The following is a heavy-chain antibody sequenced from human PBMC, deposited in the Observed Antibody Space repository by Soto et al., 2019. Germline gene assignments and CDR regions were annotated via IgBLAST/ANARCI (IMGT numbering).Heavy chain of an antibody. Sequence: PGGSLRLSCAASGFTFGNSAMNWVRQAPGKGLEWVSSIAASGFTYYADYVKGRFTISRENSKKTVYLQMNSLRVEDTAIYYCAKELWSITGRPQGAFENWGQGTLVTVSS. J-gene: IGHJ4*02. D-gene: IGHD6-6*01. CDR1: GFTFGNSA. CDR2: IAASGFT. V-gene: IGHV3-23*01. CDR3: AKELWSITGRPQGAFEN.